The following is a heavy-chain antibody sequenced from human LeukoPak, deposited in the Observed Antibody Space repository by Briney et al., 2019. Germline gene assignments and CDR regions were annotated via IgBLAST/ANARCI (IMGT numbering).Heavy chain of an antibody. CDR3: ARRYYNDSSGLSLDY. D-gene: IGHD3-22*01. Sequence: PGGSLRLSCAASGFTFSSYRMHWVRQAPGKGLVWVSRINSDGSSTSYADSVKGRFTISRDNAKNALYLQMNSLRAEDTAVYYCARRYYNDSSGLSLDYWGQGTLVTVSS. CDR1: GFTFSSYR. CDR2: INSDGSST. V-gene: IGHV3-74*01. J-gene: IGHJ4*02.